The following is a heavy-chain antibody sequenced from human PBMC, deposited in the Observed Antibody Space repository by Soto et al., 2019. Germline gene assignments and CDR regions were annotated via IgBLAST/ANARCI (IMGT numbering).Heavy chain of an antibody. V-gene: IGHV3-30*18. CDR3: AKDHLTTTVTTVGY. CDR1: GFTFSNYG. J-gene: IGHJ4*02. D-gene: IGHD4-17*01. CDR2: ISYHGSDK. Sequence: QVKLVESWGGVVQPGRSLRLSCAASGFTFSNYGMHWVRQAPGKGLEWVAVISYHGSDKYYADSVKGRFTISRDNSKNTLYLQMDSLRAEDTAVYYCAKDHLTTTVTTVGYWGQGTLVTVSS.